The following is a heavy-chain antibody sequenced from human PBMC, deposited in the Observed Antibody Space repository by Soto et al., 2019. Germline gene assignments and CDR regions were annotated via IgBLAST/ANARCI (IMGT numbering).Heavy chain of an antibody. D-gene: IGHD3-22*01. CDR1: GYTFTSYY. Sequence: ASVKVSCKASGYTFTSYYMHWVRQAPGQGLEWMGIINPSGGSTSYAQKFQGRVTMTRDTSTSTVYMELSSVISEDTAVYYCARDLSAITMIVVVIPDNYYGMDVWGQGTTVTVSS. CDR3: ARDLSAITMIVVVIPDNYYGMDV. J-gene: IGHJ6*02. CDR2: INPSGGST. V-gene: IGHV1-46*01.